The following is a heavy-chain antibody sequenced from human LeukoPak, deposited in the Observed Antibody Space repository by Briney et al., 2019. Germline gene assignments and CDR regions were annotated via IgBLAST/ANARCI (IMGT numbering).Heavy chain of an antibody. CDR2: IRPSDDTT. CDR3: RFYIRGSDY. CDR1: GFTFSTSS. D-gene: IGHD2/OR15-2a*01. V-gene: IGHV3-23*01. Sequence: GGSLRLSCEVFGFTFSTSSMSWVRQAPGKGLEWVSGIRPSDDTTYYVDSVAGRCTVSRDNSKNTLYLQMHSLRVEDTAVYYCRFYIRGSDYWGQGTLVTVSS. J-gene: IGHJ4*02.